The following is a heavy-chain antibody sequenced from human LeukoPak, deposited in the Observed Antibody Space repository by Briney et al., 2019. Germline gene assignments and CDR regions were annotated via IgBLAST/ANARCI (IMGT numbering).Heavy chain of an antibody. Sequence: PSETLSLTCTVSGGSISSYYWSWIRQPPGKGLEWVGYIYYTGSTNYNPSLKSRVTISVDTSKNQFSLRLSSVTAADTAIYYCARDKRDSSSFDYWGQGTLVTVSS. J-gene: IGHJ4*02. CDR3: ARDKRDSSSFDY. D-gene: IGHD6-6*01. V-gene: IGHV4-59*01. CDR1: GGSISSYY. CDR2: IYYTGST.